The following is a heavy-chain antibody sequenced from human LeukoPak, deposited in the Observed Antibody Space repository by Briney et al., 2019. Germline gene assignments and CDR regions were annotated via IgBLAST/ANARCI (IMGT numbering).Heavy chain of an antibody. V-gene: IGHV4-59*08. CDR1: GDSIRSNY. CDR2: IYYSGST. CDR3: ARPNTRVRGVIGY. J-gene: IGHJ4*02. Sequence: SETLSLTCTVSGDSIRSNYWSWIRQPPGKGLEWIGYIYYSGSTSYNPSLKSRVSMSVDTSKNQFSLKLSSVTAADTAVYYCARPNTRVRGVIGYWGQGTLVTVSS. D-gene: IGHD3-10*01.